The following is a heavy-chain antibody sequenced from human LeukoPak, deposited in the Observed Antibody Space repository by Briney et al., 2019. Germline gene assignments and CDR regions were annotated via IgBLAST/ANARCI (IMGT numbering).Heavy chain of an antibody. CDR3: ARGGGSIRHSYYYYVDV. V-gene: IGHV3-20*04. CDR1: GFSFNDYG. D-gene: IGHD2-15*01. J-gene: IGHJ6*03. CDR2: ITWNGEII. Sequence: GGSLRLSCEAYGFSFNDYGMSWVRQAPGQGPEWVSGITWNGEIIDSAASVKGRFTISRDNAKNSLYLRMNSLRDEDTALYYCARGGGSIRHSYYYYVDVWGKGTSVTVSS.